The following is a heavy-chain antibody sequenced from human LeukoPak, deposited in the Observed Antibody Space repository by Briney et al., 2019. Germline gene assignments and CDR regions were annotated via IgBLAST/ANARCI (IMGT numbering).Heavy chain of an antibody. CDR3: ARAPPRYNWNPTMNYYYYYYMDV. D-gene: IGHD1-20*01. V-gene: IGHV1-69*13. Sequence: ASVKVSCKASGGTFSSYAISWVRQAPGQGLEWMGGIIPIFGTANYAQKFQGRVTIAADESTSTAYMELSSLRSEDTAVYYCARAPPRYNWNPTMNYYYYYYMDVWGKGTTVTISS. CDR2: IIPIFGTA. CDR1: GGTFSSYA. J-gene: IGHJ6*03.